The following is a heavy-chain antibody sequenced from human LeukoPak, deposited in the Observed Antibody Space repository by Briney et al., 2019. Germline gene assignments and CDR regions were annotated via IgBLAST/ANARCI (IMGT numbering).Heavy chain of an antibody. D-gene: IGHD6-19*01. CDR3: ARGVSSGWYSSFDY. CDR1: VGSVSSGSYY. CDR2: IYYSGST. Sequence: SESLSLTRTVSVGSVSSGSYYWSWIRQPPGKGLEWIGYIYYSGSTNYNPSLKSRVTISVDTSKNQFSLKLSSVTAADTAVYYCARGVSSGWYSSFDYWGQGTLVTVSS. V-gene: IGHV4-61*01. J-gene: IGHJ4*02.